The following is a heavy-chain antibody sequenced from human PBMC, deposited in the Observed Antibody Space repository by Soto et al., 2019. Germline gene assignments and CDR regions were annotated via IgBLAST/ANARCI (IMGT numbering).Heavy chain of an antibody. J-gene: IGHJ5*02. Sequence: SSVKVSCKASGVTCSSYAISWVRQAPGQGLEWMGGIIPIFGTANYAQKFQGRVTITADESTSTAYMELSSLRSEDTAVYYCARVIHYDNWFDPWGQGTLVTSPQ. CDR1: GVTCSSYA. D-gene: IGHD3-16*01. V-gene: IGHV1-69*13. CDR2: IIPIFGTA. CDR3: ARVIHYDNWFDP.